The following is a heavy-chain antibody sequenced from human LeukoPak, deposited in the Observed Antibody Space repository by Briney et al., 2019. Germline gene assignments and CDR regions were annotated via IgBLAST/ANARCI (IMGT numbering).Heavy chain of an antibody. V-gene: IGHV3-7*01. CDR3: ARDLSSSSWSTGIDY. D-gene: IGHD6-13*01. J-gene: IGHJ4*02. Sequence: GGSLRLSCAASGFTFSSYWMSWVRQAPGKGLEWVANIKQDGSEKYYVDSVKGRFTISRDNAKKSLYPQMNSLRAEDTAVYYCARDLSSSSWSTGIDYWGQGTLVTVSS. CDR2: IKQDGSEK. CDR1: GFTFSSYW.